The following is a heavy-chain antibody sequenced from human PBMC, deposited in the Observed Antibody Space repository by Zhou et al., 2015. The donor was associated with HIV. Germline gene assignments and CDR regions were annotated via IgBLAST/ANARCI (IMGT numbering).Heavy chain of an antibody. D-gene: IGHD1-14*01. CDR2: IIPIFGTA. V-gene: IGHV1-69*06. CDR3: ARSSVNHENAFDI. J-gene: IGHJ3*02. Sequence: QVQLVQSGAEVKKPGSSVKVSCRASGGTLGNYGISWVRQAPGQGLEWMGGIIPIFGTASYAQRFQGRVTITADKSTSTAYMDLSSLTSEDTAIYFCARSSVNHENAFDIWGQGTNVIVSP. CDR1: GGTLGNYG.